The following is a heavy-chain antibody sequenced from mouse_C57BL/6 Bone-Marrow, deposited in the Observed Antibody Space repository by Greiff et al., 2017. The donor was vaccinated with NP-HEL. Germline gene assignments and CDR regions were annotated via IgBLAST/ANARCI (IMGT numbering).Heavy chain of an antibody. V-gene: IGHV10-3*01. CDR1: GFTFNTYA. J-gene: IGHJ2*01. CDR3: VRGGYGSSNFDY. CDR2: IRSKSSYYAT. D-gene: IGHD1-1*01. Sequence: EVKLQESGGGLVQPKGSLKLSCAASGFTFNTYAMHWVRQAPGKGLEWVARIRSKSSYYATYYADSVQDRFTISSDDSQSMLYLQMNNLKTEDKAMYHCVRGGYGSSNFDYWGQGTTLTVSS.